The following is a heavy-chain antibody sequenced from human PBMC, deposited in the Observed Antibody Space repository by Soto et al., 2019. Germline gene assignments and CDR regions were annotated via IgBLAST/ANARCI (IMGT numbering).Heavy chain of an antibody. CDR2: IYWDDDK. V-gene: IGHV2-5*02. Sequence: SGPTLVNPTQTLTLTCTFSGFSLSTRGVGVGWIRQPPGKALEWLALIYWDDDKRYSPSLKSRLTITKDTSKNQVVLTMTNMDPVDTATYYCAHESGQLWPRGYYYGMDVWGQGTTVTVSS. J-gene: IGHJ6*02. CDR3: AHESGQLWPRGYYYGMDV. D-gene: IGHD5-18*01. CDR1: GFSLSTRGVG.